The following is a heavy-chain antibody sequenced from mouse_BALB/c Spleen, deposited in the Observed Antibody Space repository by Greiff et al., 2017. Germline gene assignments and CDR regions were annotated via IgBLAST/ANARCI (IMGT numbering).Heavy chain of an antibody. CDR1: GFTFSSFG. J-gene: IGHJ2*01. D-gene: IGHD2-14*01. CDR3: ARSRYDGGFDY. Sequence: EVHLVESGGGLVQPGGSRKLSCAASGFTFSSFGMHWVRQAPEKGLEWVAYISSGSSTIYYADTVKGRFTISRDNPKNTLFLQITSLRSEDTAMYYCARSRYDGGFDYWGQGTTLTVSS. V-gene: IGHV5-17*02. CDR2: ISSGSSTI.